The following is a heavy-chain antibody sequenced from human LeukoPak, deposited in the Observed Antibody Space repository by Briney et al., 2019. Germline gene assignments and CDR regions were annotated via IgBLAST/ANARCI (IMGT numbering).Heavy chain of an antibody. V-gene: IGHV3-30-3*01. CDR2: ISYDGSNK. CDR3: ASQGGLLWFGELSGGMDV. D-gene: IGHD3-10*01. J-gene: IGHJ6*02. CDR1: GFSFSHYW. Sequence: PGGSLRLSCAASGFSFSHYWMTWVRQAPGKGLEWVAFISYDGSNKYYADSVKGRFTISRDNSKNTLYLQMNSLRAEDTAVYYCASQGGLLWFGELSGGMDVWGQGTTVTVSS.